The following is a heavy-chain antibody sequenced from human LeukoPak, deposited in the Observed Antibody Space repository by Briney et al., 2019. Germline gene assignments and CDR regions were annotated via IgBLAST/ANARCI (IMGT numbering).Heavy chain of an antibody. CDR2: IIPIFGTA. CDR3: ARDRICSGGSCYSYYYYYGMDV. J-gene: IGHJ6*02. D-gene: IGHD2-15*01. V-gene: IGHV1-69*13. CDR1: GGTFSSYA. Sequence: SVKVSCKASGGTFSSYAISWVRQAPGQGLEWMGGIIPIFGTANYAQKFQGRVTITADESTSTAYMELSSLRSEDTAVYYCARDRICSGGSCYSYYYYYGMDVWGQGATVTVSS.